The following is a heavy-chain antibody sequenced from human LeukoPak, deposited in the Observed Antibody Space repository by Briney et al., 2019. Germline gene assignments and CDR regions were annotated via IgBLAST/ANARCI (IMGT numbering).Heavy chain of an antibody. J-gene: IGHJ6*03. Sequence: SETLSLTCSVSGVSINSPHYYWGWIRQAPGKGLEWLGSVYYTGKTTYSPSLRSRVTMSVDSSKNQFSLRLNSVTAADTAVYYCARDPYCHNIACSQLGFYYMDVWGKGTTVTVSS. CDR2: VYYTGKT. CDR1: GVSINSPHYY. CDR3: ARDPYCHNIACSQLGFYYMDV. D-gene: IGHD2-21*01. V-gene: IGHV4-39*07.